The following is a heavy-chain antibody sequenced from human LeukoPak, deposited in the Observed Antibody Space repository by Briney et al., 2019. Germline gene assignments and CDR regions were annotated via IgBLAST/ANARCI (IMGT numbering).Heavy chain of an antibody. CDR1: GYTFTSYD. V-gene: IGHV1-8*03. J-gene: IGHJ4*02. CDR2: MNPNSGNT. CDR3: ARAHYDSSGYLDY. Sequence: VASVKVSCKASGYTFTSYDINWVRQATGQGLEWMGWMNPNSGNTGYAQKFQGRVTITRNTSISTAYMELSSLRSEDTAVYYCARAHYDSSGYLDYWGQGTLVTVSS. D-gene: IGHD3-22*01.